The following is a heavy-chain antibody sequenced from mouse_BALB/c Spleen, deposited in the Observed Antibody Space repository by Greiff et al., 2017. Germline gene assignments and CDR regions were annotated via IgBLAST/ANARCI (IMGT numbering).Heavy chain of an antibody. CDR3: AANSFAY. CDR2: IWSGGST. D-gene: IGHD4-1*02. Sequence: VQLQESGPGLVQPSQSLSITCTVSGFSLTSYGVHWVRQSPGKGLEWLGVIWSGGSTDYNAAFISRLSISKDNSKSQVFFKMNSLQANDTAIYYCAANSFAYGGQGTLVTVSA. CDR1: GFSLTSYG. J-gene: IGHJ3*01. V-gene: IGHV2-2*02.